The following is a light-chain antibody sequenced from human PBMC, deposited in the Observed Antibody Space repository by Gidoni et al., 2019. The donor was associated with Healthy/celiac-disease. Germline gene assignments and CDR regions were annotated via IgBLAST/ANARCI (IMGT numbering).Light chain of an antibody. CDR2: DAS. J-gene: IGKJ4*01. CDR1: QSVSSY. CDR3: QQRSNWLT. V-gene: IGKV3-11*01. Sequence: EIVLTQSPATLSLSPGERATLSCRASQSVSSYLAWYQQKPGQAPRLLIYDASNRATGIPARFSGSGSGTDFTLTISSLEAEGFAVYYCQQRSNWLTFGGXTKVEIK.